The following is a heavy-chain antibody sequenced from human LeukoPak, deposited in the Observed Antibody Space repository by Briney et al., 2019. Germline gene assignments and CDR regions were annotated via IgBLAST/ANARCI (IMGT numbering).Heavy chain of an antibody. J-gene: IGHJ5*02. D-gene: IGHD2-2*01. CDR1: VASISSTNW. V-gene: IGHV4-4*02. CDR3: ARAQEGCSRASCYLEP. CDR2: MHHSGRT. Sequence: SGTLSLTCAISVASISSTNWWIWVRQPPGKGLEWIGEMHHSGRTNYNPSLKSRITISVDKSKNQVFLRLNSVAAADTALYYCARAQEGCSRASCYLEPWGQGTLVTVSS.